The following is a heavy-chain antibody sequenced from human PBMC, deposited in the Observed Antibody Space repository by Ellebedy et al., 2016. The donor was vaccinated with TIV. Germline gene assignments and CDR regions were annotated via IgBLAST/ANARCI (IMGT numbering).Heavy chain of an antibody. J-gene: IGHJ4*02. CDR1: GFTFSSYW. CDR3: ARVLSIVAPFEY. CDR2: INSDGSST. Sequence: GESLKISCAASGFTFSSYWMHWVRQAPGKGLVWVSRINSDGSSTSYADSVKGRFTISRDNSKNTLYLQMNSLRAEDTAVYYCARVLSIVAPFEYWGQGTLVTVSS. V-gene: IGHV3-74*01. D-gene: IGHD2-21*01.